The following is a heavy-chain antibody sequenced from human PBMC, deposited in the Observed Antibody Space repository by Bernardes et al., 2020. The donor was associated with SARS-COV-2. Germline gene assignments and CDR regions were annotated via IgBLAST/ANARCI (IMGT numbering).Heavy chain of an antibody. V-gene: IGHV4-61*02. CDR1: NGSISGTFDY. Sequence: SETLSLTCTVSNGSISGTFDYWSWIRQSAAKRLEWIGRIYLTGSTQYNPSFKSRVTISIDTSQNQFSLKLNSVTAADTAVYYCARDRGSRTSGFDWGQGTAVTVSS. CDR3: ARDRGSRTSGFD. J-gene: IGHJ4*02. D-gene: IGHD6-6*01. CDR2: IYLTGST.